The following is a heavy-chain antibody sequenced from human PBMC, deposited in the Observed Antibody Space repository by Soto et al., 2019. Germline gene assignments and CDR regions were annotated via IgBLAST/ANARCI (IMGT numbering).Heavy chain of an antibody. J-gene: IGHJ4*02. V-gene: IGHV4-39*01. Sequence: SETLSLTCTVSGGSISSSTYYWGWIRQPPGKGLEWIGSIYYSGSTYYNPSLKSRVTISVDTSKNQFSLKLSSVTAADTAVYYCARGWITMVRGVIQHGPPSYWGQGTLVTVSS. D-gene: IGHD3-10*01. CDR2: IYYSGST. CDR3: ARGWITMVRGVIQHGPPSY. CDR1: GGSISSSTYY.